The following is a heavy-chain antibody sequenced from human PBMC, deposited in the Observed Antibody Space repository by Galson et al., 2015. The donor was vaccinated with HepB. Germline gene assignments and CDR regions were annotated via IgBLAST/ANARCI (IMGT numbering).Heavy chain of an antibody. CDR3: AKEGYDYVWGSYRSNLDY. CDR2: ISYDGSNK. J-gene: IGHJ4*02. D-gene: IGHD3-16*02. V-gene: IGHV3-30*04. Sequence: SLRLSCAASGFTFSSYAMHWVRQAPGKGLEWVAVISYDGSNKYYADSVKGRFTISRDNSKNTLYLQMNSLRAEDTTVYYCAKEGYDYVWGSYRSNLDYWGQGTLVTVSS. CDR1: GFTFSSYA.